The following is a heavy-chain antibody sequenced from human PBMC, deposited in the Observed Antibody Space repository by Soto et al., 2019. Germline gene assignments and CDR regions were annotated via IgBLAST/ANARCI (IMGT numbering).Heavy chain of an antibody. CDR2: IIPLFDTA. V-gene: IGHV1-69*13. D-gene: IGHD1-26*01. CDR1: GGTFSSYA. J-gene: IGHJ3*02. CDR3: ARSSRLRSWSQGPDSFDI. Sequence: ASVKVSSKASGGTFSSYAISWVRQAPGQGLEWMGGIIPLFDTANYAQKFQGRVTITADESTSTAYMELSSLRSEDTAVYYCARSSRLRSWSQGPDSFDIWCQGTMVAASS.